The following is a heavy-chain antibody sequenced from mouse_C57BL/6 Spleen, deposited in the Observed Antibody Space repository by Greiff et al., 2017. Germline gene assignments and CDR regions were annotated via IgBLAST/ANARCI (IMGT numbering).Heavy chain of an antibody. Sequence: QVQLQQPGAELVRPGSSVKLSCKASGYTFTSYWMHWVKQRPIQGLEWIGNIDPSDSETHYNQKFKDKATLTVDKSSSTAYMQLSSLTSEDSAVYYCARYGHGSSLGYWGQGTTLTVSS. V-gene: IGHV1-52*01. CDR2: IDPSDSET. CDR1: GYTFTSYW. CDR3: ARYGHGSSLGY. D-gene: IGHD1-1*01. J-gene: IGHJ2*01.